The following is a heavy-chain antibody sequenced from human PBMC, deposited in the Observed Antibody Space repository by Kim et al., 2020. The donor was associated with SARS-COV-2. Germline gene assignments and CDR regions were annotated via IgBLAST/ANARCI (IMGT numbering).Heavy chain of an antibody. CDR3: ARARSGSSYQFDF. CDR2: ISSSATI. Sequence: GGSLRLSCAASGFTFSDYTMNWVRQAPGKGLEWISYISSSATIFYADSVKGRFAVSRDNAENSLYLQMNSLTAEDSAVYYCARARSGSSYQFDFWGQGALVTVSS. J-gene: IGHJ5*01. CDR1: GFTFSDYT. D-gene: IGHD1-26*01. V-gene: IGHV3-48*04.